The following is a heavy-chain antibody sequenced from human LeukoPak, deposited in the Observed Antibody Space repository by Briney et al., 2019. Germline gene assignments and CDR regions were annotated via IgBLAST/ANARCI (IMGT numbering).Heavy chain of an antibody. Sequence: PGGSLRLSCAASGFTFSSYAMSWVRQAPGKGLEWVSAISGSGGSTYYADSVKGRFTISRDNSKNTLYLQMNSLRAEDTAVYYCAKVPGYSSGWSYFDYWGQGTLVTVSS. D-gene: IGHD6-19*01. V-gene: IGHV3-23*01. CDR2: ISGSGGST. J-gene: IGHJ4*02. CDR3: AKVPGYSSGWSYFDY. CDR1: GFTFSSYA.